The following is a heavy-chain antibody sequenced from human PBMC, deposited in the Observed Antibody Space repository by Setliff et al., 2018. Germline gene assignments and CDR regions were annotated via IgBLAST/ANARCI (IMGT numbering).Heavy chain of an antibody. V-gene: IGHV1-18*01. D-gene: IGHD1-26*01. CDR2: ISVYNGNT. CDR1: GYTFTSYG. J-gene: IGHJ3*01. Sequence: ASVKVSCKASGYTFTSYGFSWVRQAPGQGLEWMGRISVYNGNTNYGQKYQGRVAMTTDSSTNTVYMELRSLRSDDTAVYFCVREYSGGGLTWGQGTMVTVSS. CDR3: VREYSGGGLT.